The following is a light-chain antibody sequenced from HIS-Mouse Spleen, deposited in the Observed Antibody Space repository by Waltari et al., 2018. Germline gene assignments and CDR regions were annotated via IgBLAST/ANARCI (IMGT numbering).Light chain of an antibody. CDR3: QVWDSSSDHPV. Sequence: SYVLTQPPSVSVAPGQPARITCGGNNLGSKSVPWYQQKPGQAPVLVVYDDRDRPSGIPERFSGSNSGNTATLTISRVEAGDEADYYCQVWDSSSDHPVFGGGTKLTVL. J-gene: IGLJ3*02. CDR1: NLGSKS. V-gene: IGLV3-21*02. CDR2: DDR.